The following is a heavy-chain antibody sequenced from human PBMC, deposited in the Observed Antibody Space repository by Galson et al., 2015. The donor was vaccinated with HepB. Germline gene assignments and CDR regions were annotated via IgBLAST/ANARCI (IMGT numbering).Heavy chain of an antibody. J-gene: IGHJ3*02. CDR3: TRDGNGRDLVHAFDI. CDR1: GFTFGDYA. V-gene: IGHV3-49*03. D-gene: IGHD6-6*01. Sequence: SLRLSCAASGFTFGDYAMSWFRQAPGKGLEWVGFIRSKAYGGTTEYAASVKGRFTISRDDSKSIAYLQMNSLKTEDTAVYYCTRDGNGRDLVHAFDIWGQGTMVTVSS. CDR2: IRSKAYGGTT.